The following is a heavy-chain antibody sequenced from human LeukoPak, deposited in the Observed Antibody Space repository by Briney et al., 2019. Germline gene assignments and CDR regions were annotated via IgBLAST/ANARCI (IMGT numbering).Heavy chain of an antibody. CDR2: IVYTGRT. V-gene: IGHV4-59*01. Sequence: PSETLSLTCTVSGGSIGSYYWSWVRQPPEKGLEWIGNIVYTGRTNYNPSLKSRVTISIDTSKNQFSLRLNSVTAVDTAVYYCARDSWWGGSKTFSDWFGPWGQGTLVTVSS. CDR1: GGSIGSYY. CDR3: ARDSWWGGSKTFSDWFGP. D-gene: IGHD3-3*01. J-gene: IGHJ5*02.